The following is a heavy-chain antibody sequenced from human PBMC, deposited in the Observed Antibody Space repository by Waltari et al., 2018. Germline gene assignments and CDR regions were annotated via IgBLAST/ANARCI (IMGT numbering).Heavy chain of an antibody. J-gene: IGHJ1*01. Sequence: QVQLQESGPGLVKPSQTLSLTCTVSGGSISSGRYYWSWIRQPAGKGLEWIGYIYTSGSTNYNPALKSRVTISVDTSKNQFSLKLSSVTAADTAVYYCARGSSSWVEYFQHWGQGTLVTVSS. CDR2: IYTSGST. D-gene: IGHD6-13*01. V-gene: IGHV4-61*09. CDR1: GGSISSGRYY. CDR3: ARGSSSWVEYFQH.